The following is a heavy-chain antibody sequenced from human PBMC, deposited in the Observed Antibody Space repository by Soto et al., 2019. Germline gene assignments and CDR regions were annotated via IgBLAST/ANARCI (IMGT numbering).Heavy chain of an antibody. CDR2: MNPYTGKA. Sequence: QVQLVQSGAEVKRPGASLKVSCQASGYTFTTYDINWVRQARGQGHEWMGWMNPYTGKAGYAQKFQGRVTMTRDNSISTAYMELSSLRSEDTAVYYCARRKERSGPNYFDYWGLGTLVTVSS. V-gene: IGHV1-8*01. CDR3: ARRKERSGPNYFDY. CDR1: GYTFTTYD. D-gene: IGHD6-25*01. J-gene: IGHJ4*02.